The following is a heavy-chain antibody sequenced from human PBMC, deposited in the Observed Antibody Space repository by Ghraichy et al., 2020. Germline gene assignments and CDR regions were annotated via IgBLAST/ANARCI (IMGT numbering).Heavy chain of an antibody. CDR3: ASLQGVITITDLYYFDY. J-gene: IGHJ4*02. CDR1: SGSINSRSYY. CDR2: IYYSGST. Sequence: SETLSLTCTVSSGSINSRSYYWGWLRQPPGKGLEWIGSIYYSGSTYYNPSLKSRVTISVDTPKNQFSLKLTSVTAADTAVYYCASLQGVITITDLYYFDYWGQGTLVTVSS. V-gene: IGHV4-39*01. D-gene: IGHD3-22*01.